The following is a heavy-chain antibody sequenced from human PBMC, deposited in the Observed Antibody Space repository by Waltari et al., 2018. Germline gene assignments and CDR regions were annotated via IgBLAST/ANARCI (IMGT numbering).Heavy chain of an antibody. V-gene: IGHV3-66*01. CDR3: ARVGGAAGGY. D-gene: IGHD3-10*01. Sequence: EVQLVESGGGLVQPGGSLRLSCPASGVTVSNNYMSWVRQAPGKGLEWVSVIYSGGNTYYADSVKGRFTISRDSSKNTLHLQMNSLRVEDTAVYYCARVGGAAGGYWGQGTLVTVSS. CDR2: IYSGGNT. CDR1: GVTVSNNY. J-gene: IGHJ4*02.